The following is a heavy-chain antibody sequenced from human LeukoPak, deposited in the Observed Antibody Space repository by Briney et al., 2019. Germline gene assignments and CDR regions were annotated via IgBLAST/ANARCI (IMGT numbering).Heavy chain of an antibody. V-gene: IGHV4-59*08. Sequence: SETLSLTCTVSGGAINNYFWSWLRQPPGKGLEWIGFIHSTGIPDYNPSLSSRVRISVDTSKNQFSLRLTSVTAADTAVYFCARQKGGSYSESYLDYWGQGTLVTVSS. D-gene: IGHD3-16*01. J-gene: IGHJ4*02. CDR1: GGAINNYF. CDR2: IHSTGIP. CDR3: ARQKGGSYSESYLDY.